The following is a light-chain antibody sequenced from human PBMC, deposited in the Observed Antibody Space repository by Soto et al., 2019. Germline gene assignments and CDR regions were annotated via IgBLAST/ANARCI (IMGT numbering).Light chain of an antibody. CDR1: QSISSW. J-gene: IGKJ1*01. CDR3: HQYDSDRT. V-gene: IGKV1-5*01. Sequence: DIQMTQSPSTLSASVGDRVTITCRASQSISSWLAWYQQKPGKAPKLLIYDASSLESGVPSRFRGRGSGTNFTLAISSLQPDDFATYYCHQYDSDRTFGQGTKVDIK. CDR2: DAS.